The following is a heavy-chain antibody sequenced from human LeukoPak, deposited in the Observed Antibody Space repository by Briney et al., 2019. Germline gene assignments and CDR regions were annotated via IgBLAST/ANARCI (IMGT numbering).Heavy chain of an antibody. V-gene: IGHV4-34*01. CDR3: ARGLEGSGSYYYYMDV. J-gene: IGHJ6*03. D-gene: IGHD3-10*01. CDR1: GGSFSGYY. CDR2: INHSGST. Sequence: PSETLSLTCAVYGGSFSGYYWSWIRQPPGKGLEWIGEINHSGSTNYNPSLKSRVTISVDTSKNQFSLKLSSVTAADTAVYYCARGLEGSGSYYYYMDVWGKGTTVTVSS.